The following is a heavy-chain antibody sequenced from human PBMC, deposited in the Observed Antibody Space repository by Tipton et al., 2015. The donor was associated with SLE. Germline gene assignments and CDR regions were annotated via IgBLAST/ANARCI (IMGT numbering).Heavy chain of an antibody. V-gene: IGHV3-7*01. CDR1: GFTFSSYW. CDR3: ARDTVGGYTWFDY. D-gene: IGHD5-12*01. Sequence: SLRLSCAASGFTFSSYWMSWVRQAPGKGLEWVANIKQDGSEKYYVDSVKGRFTISRGNAKNSLYLQMNSLRAEDTAVYYCARDTVGGYTWFDYWGQGTLVTVSS. CDR2: IKQDGSEK. J-gene: IGHJ4*02.